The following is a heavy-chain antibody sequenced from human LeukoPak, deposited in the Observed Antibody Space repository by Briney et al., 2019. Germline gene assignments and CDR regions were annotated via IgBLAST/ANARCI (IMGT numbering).Heavy chain of an antibody. V-gene: IGHV3-30*02. Sequence: GGSLRLSCAASGFTFSTYGMHWVRQAPGKGLDWVAFIRYDGSNKYYADSVKGRFTISRDNSKNTVYLQMNSLRAEDTAVYYCAAPGVPAATYYFDYWGQGTLVTVSS. CDR2: IRYDGSNK. J-gene: IGHJ4*02. CDR1: GFTFSTYG. D-gene: IGHD2-2*01. CDR3: AAPGVPAATYYFDY.